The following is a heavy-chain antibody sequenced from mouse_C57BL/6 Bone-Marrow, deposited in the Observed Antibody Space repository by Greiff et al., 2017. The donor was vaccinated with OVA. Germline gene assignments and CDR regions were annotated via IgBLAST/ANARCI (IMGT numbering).Heavy chain of an antibody. V-gene: IGHV1-82*01. CDR2: IYPGDGDT. CDR1: GYAFSSSW. CDR3: ASLYGSTLYAMDY. Sequence: VKLVESGPELVKPGASVKISCKASGYAFSSSWMNWVKQRPGKGLEWIGRIYPGDGDTNYNGKFKGKATLTADKSSSTAYMQLSSLTSEDSAVYFCASLYGSTLYAMDYWGQGTSVTVSS. J-gene: IGHJ4*01. D-gene: IGHD1-1*01.